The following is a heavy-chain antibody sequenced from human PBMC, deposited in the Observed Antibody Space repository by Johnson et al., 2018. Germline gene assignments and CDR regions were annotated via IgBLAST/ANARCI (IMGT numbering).Heavy chain of an antibody. Sequence: VQLVESGGGLVKPGGSLRISCVVSGFTFSDYYMSWIRQAPGKGLEWVSYISSSGSSTYHADSVKGRFTISRDNAKNSLYLQMNSLRAEDTAVYYCTRVGRLRGTQQLDYWGQGTLVTVSS. D-gene: IGHD2-21*02. V-gene: IGHV3-11*01. CDR2: ISSSGSST. CDR1: GFTFSDYY. CDR3: TRVGRLRGTQQLDY. J-gene: IGHJ4*02.